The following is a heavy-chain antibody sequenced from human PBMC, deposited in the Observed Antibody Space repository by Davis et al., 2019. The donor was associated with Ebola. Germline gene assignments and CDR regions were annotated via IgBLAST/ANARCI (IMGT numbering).Heavy chain of an antibody. V-gene: IGHV5-51*01. D-gene: IGHD4-17*01. CDR3: ATQYDYAIYN. J-gene: IGHJ4*02. Sequence: PGGSLRLSCKASGYSSNTYWIGWVRQMPGKGLEWMGIIYPSGSHARYSPSFQGQVTISADKSISTAYLQWSSLEASDTAIYYWATQYDYAIYNWGQGTLVTVSS. CDR1: GYSSNTYW. CDR2: IYPSGSHA.